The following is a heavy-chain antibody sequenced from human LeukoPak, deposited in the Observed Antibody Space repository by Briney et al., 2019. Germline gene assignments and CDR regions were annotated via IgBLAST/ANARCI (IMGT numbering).Heavy chain of an antibody. CDR2: IYDSGNT. J-gene: IGHJ4*02. V-gene: IGHV3-53*01. CDR3: AREKNDIVVTSYFFDY. D-gene: IGHD5-12*01. Sequence: PGGSLRLSCAASGFSVRTNYVGWVRQAPGKGLEWVSVIYDSGNTYYTNSVKGRFTISRDNSKNTVYLQMNSLRAEDTAVYSCAREKNDIVVTSYFFDYWGQGTLVTVSS. CDR1: GFSVRTNY.